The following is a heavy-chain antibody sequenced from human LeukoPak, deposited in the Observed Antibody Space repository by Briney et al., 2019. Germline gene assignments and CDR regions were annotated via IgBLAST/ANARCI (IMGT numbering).Heavy chain of an antibody. J-gene: IGHJ5*02. D-gene: IGHD1-26*01. CDR3: ARAEGGSYYNWFDP. CDR2: IYTSGST. V-gene: IGHV4-4*07. CDR1: GGTISSYY. Sequence: SETLCLTCAVSGGTISSYYWSWIRQPAGKGLEWIGRIYTSGSTNYNPYLKSRVTMSVDTSKNQFSLKPSSVTAADTAVYYCARAEGGSYYNWFDPWGQGTLVTVSS.